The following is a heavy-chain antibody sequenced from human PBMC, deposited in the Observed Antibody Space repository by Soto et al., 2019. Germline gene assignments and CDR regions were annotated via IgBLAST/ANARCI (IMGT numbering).Heavy chain of an antibody. D-gene: IGHD6-19*01. Sequence: GGSLRLSCAASGFTFSSYGMHWVRQAPGKGLEWVAVIWYDGSNKYYADSVKGRFTISRDNSKNTLYLQMNSLRAEDTAVYYCASRTSGWYFDYWGQGTLVTVSS. CDR1: GFTFSSYG. V-gene: IGHV3-33*01. J-gene: IGHJ4*02. CDR2: IWYDGSNK. CDR3: ASRTSGWYFDY.